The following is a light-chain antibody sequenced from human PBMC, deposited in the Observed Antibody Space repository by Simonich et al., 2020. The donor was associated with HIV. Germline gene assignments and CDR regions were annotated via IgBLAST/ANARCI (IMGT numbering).Light chain of an antibody. V-gene: IGKV3-20*01. Sequence: EIVLTQSPGTLSLSPGERATLSCRASESVSSSYLAGYQQKPGLAPRLLIYGASSRATGIPDRFSGSGSGTDFTLTISRLEPEDFAVYYCQQYGSSQTFGQGTKVEIK. CDR3: QQYGSSQT. CDR1: ESVSSSY. J-gene: IGKJ1*01. CDR2: GAS.